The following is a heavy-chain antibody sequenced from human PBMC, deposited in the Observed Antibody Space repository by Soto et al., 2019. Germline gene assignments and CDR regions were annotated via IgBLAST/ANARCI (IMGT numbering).Heavy chain of an antibody. V-gene: IGHV3-21*01. CDR3: ARGEWGWGYDILTGYYRSYFDY. D-gene: IGHD3-9*01. J-gene: IGHJ4*02. CDR1: GFTFSSFS. CDR2: ISSSSSYI. Sequence: GGSLRLSCAASGFTFSSFSMNWVRQAPGKGLEWVSSISSSSSYIYYADSVKGRFTISRDNAKNSLYLQMNSLRAEDTAVYYCARGEWGWGYDILTGYYRSYFDYWGQGTLVTVSS.